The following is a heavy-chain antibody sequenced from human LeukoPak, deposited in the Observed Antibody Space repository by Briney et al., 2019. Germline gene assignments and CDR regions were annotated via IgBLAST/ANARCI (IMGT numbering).Heavy chain of an antibody. Sequence: PGGSVSLSCAASGFTFSSYAMSWVRQAPGKGLEWVSAISGSGGSTYYADSVKGRFTISRDNSKNTLYLQMNSLRAEDTAVYYCAKGPPGYSGYESGDYWGQGTLVTVSS. V-gene: IGHV3-23*01. D-gene: IGHD5-12*01. CDR3: AKGPPGYSGYESGDY. CDR2: ISGSGGST. J-gene: IGHJ4*02. CDR1: GFTFSSYA.